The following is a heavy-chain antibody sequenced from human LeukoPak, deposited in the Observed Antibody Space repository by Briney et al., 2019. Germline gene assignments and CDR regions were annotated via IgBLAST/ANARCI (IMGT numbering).Heavy chain of an antibody. CDR1: GGSFSGYY. CDR3: ARGRYSSGWHCLDY. J-gene: IGHJ4*02. CDR2: INHSGST. D-gene: IGHD6-19*01. Sequence: SETLSLTCAVYGGSFSGYYWSWIRQPPGKGLEWIGEINHSGSTNYNPSLKSRVTISVDTSKNQFSLKLSSVTAADTAVYYCARGRYSSGWHCLDYWGQGTLVTVSS. V-gene: IGHV4-34*01.